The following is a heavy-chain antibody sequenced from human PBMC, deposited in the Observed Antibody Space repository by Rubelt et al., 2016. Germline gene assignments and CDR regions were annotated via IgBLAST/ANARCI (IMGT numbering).Heavy chain of an antibody. CDR3: ARFTQAGGNSDFDD. V-gene: IGHV4-34*01. D-gene: IGHD4-23*01. J-gene: IGHJ4*02. CDR2: IDHSGTT. CDR1: GGSFSGYY. Sequence: QVHLQQWGTGLLRPSETLSLTCAVYGGSFSGYYWNWIRQPPGKGLQWIGEIDHSGTTNYNPSLRGRLTISVDPSKNQFSLRLTAVTAADTARYYWARFTQAGGNSDFDDWGQGALVIVSS.